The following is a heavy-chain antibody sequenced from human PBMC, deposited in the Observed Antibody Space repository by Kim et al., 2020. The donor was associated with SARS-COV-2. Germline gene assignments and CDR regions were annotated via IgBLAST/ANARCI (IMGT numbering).Heavy chain of an antibody. D-gene: IGHD3-22*01. CDR1: GGSISSSSYY. Sequence: SETLSLTCTVSGGSISSSSYYWGWIRQPPGKGLEWIGSIYYSGSTYYNPSLKSRVTISVDTSKNQFSLKLSSVTAADTAVYYCARLHPAMIVVVQNAFDIWGQGTMVTVSS. V-gene: IGHV4-39*01. CDR3: ARLHPAMIVVVQNAFDI. J-gene: IGHJ3*02. CDR2: IYYSGST.